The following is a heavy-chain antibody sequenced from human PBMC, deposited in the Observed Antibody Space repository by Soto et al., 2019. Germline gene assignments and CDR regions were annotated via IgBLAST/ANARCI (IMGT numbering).Heavy chain of an antibody. CDR3: ASLEPYYYDSSGYLGY. V-gene: IGHV3-7*01. Sequence: GSLRLSCAASGFTFSSYWMSWVRQAPGKGLEWVANIKQDGSEKYYVDSVKGRFTISRDNAKNSLYLQMNSLRAEDTAVYYCASLEPYYYDSSGYLGYWGQGTLVTVSS. D-gene: IGHD3-22*01. J-gene: IGHJ4*02. CDR2: IKQDGSEK. CDR1: GFTFSSYW.